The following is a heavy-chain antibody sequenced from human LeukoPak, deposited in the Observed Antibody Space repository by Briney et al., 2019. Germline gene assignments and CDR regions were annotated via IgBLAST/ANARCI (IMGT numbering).Heavy chain of an antibody. CDR2: ISGSGSST. Sequence: PGRSLRLSCAASAFTFSSYAMSWVRQAPGKGLEWVSPISGSGSSTYYADSVKGRFTISRDNSKNTLYLQMNSLRAEDTAVYYCAKGVAVASPYYFDYWGQGTLVTVSS. V-gene: IGHV3-23*01. CDR1: AFTFSSYA. J-gene: IGHJ4*02. CDR3: AKGVAVASPYYFDY. D-gene: IGHD6-19*01.